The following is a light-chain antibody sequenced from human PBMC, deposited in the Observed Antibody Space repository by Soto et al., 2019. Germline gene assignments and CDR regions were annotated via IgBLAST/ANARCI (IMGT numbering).Light chain of an antibody. J-gene: IGKJ5*01. CDR2: GAS. V-gene: IGKV3-15*01. CDR1: QSVSSSY. CDR3: QQYNNWPPIT. Sequence: EIVLTQSPGTLSLSPGEIATLSCRASQSVSSSYLAWYQQKPGQAPRLLIYGASTRATGIPARFSGSGSGTEFTLTISSLQSEDFAVYYCQQYNNWPPITFGQGRRLEVK.